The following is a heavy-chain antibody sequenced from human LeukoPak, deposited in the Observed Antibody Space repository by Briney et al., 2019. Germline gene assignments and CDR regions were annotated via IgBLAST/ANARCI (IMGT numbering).Heavy chain of an antibody. J-gene: IGHJ4*02. CDR2: IYSGGST. V-gene: IGHV3-53*01. CDR1: GFTFSSYA. CDR3: ARVQGYSYGSYYFDY. Sequence: GGSLRLSCAASGFTFSSYAMSWVRQAPGKGLEWVSVIYSGGSTYYADSVKGRFTISRDNSKNTLYLQMNSLRAEDTAVYYCARVQGYSYGSYYFDYWGQGTLVTVSS. D-gene: IGHD5-18*01.